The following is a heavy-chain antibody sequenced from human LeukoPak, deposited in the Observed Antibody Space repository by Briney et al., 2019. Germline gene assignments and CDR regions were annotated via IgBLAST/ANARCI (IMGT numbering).Heavy chain of an antibody. CDR2: IFGGGST. J-gene: IGHJ4*02. CDR3: VKGSYYESSGHYYFDY. Sequence: GGSLRLSCAASGFTVSSNYMSWVRQAPGKGLEWVSIIFGGGSTNYADSVKGRFTISRDNSKNTVDLQMNSLRAEDTAVNYCVKGSYYESSGHYYFDYWGQGTLVTVSS. V-gene: IGHV3-66*01. D-gene: IGHD3-22*01. CDR1: GFTVSSNY.